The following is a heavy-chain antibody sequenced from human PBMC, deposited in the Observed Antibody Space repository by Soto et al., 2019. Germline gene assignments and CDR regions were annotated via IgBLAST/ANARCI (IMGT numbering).Heavy chain of an antibody. CDR1: GYTLTELS. D-gene: IGHD1-7*01. Sequence: ASVKVSCKVSGYTLTELSMHWVRQAPGKGLEWMGGFDPEDGETIYAQKFQGRVTMTEDTSTDTAYMELSSLRSEDTAVYYCATLSQNWNYLVGLTFWGQGTLVTVSS. V-gene: IGHV1-24*01. J-gene: IGHJ4*02. CDR3: ATLSQNWNYLVGLTF. CDR2: FDPEDGET.